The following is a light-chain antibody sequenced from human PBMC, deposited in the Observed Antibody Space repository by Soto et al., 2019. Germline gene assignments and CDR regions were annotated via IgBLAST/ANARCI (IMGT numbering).Light chain of an antibody. J-gene: IGKJ1*01. CDR1: QIISTY. Sequence: DLQMTQSPSSLSASVGDRVTISCRASQIISTYSNWYQQKPGTAPRLLISRASSVKSGVPPRFSGSGSGRDFTLTISSLRPEDIATYFCQQSYTSPPWTFGQGTKVEVK. V-gene: IGKV1-39*01. CDR3: QQSYTSPPWT. CDR2: RAS.